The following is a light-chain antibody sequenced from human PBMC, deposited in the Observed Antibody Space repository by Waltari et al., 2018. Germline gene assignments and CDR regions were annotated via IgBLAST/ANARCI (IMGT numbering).Light chain of an antibody. J-gene: IGKJ4*01. CDR1: RDIANN. V-gene: IGKV1-6*02. CDR2: RAS. Sequence: IQMTQSPSSLSASIGDTVTITCRASRDIANNLNWYQQQSGKAPKLLIYRASSLQSGVPSRFSRSGSGTDFSLTISSLQPEDFATYYCQQGYDFPCTFGRGTKVEIK. CDR3: QQGYDFPCT.